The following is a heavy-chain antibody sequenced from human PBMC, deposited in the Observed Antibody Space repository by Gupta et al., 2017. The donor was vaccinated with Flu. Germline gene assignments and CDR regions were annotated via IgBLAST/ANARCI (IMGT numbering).Heavy chain of an antibody. CDR1: GFSFRDYG. Sequence: QEQVVESGGGVVQPGWSLRPSCSASGFSFRDYGMHWVRQVPGKGPEWGEVTSDDGSSKSYADSVKGRFTISRDNSKSILYLEMNRLRSEDTAVYYCAKDWKGNHNKYGMNVWGPGTTVSVSS. V-gene: IGHV3-30*18. CDR3: AKDWKGNHNKYGMNV. J-gene: IGHJ6*02. D-gene: IGHD3-10*01. CDR2: TSDDGSSK.